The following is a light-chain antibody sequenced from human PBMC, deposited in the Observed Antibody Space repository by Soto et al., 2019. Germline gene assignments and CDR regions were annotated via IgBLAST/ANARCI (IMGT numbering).Light chain of an antibody. CDR3: SSLSTTSTPIV. CDR2: EVN. J-gene: IGLJ1*01. CDR1: SSDIGLYNC. V-gene: IGLV2-14*01. Sequence: QSALSQPASMSGSPGQSITIPCTGASSDIGLYNCVSWYQHHPGKAPKLLISEVNIRPSGLSDRFSASKAGNTAPLTISGLQPEDEAYYYCSSLSTTSTPIVFGTGTKLTVL.